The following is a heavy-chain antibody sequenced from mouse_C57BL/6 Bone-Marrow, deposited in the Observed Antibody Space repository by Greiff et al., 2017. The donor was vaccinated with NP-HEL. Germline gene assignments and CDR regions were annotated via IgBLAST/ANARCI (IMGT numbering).Heavy chain of an antibody. CDR3: ARELLWLRRLYFDY. V-gene: IGHV1-69*01. J-gene: IGHJ2*01. CDR2: IDPSDSYT. Sequence: VQLQQPGAELVMPGASVKLSCKASGYTFTSYWMHWVKQRPGQGLEWIGEIDPSDSYTNYNQKFKGKSTLPVDKSSSTAYMQLSSLTSEDSAVYYCARELLWLRRLYFDYWGQGTTLTVSS. D-gene: IGHD2-2*01. CDR1: GYTFTSYW.